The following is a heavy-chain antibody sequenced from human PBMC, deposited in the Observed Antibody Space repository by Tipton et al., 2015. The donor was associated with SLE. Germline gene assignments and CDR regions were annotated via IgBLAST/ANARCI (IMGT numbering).Heavy chain of an antibody. CDR3: ARAAPHGSGYYPFDY. Sequence: QLGQSGGGLVKPGGSLRLSCAASGFTFSDYYMSWIRQAPGKGLEWVSYISSSGSTIYYADSVKGRFNISMDNAKNSLYLQMNSLRAEDTAVYYCARAAPHGSGYYPFDYWGQGTLVTVSS. J-gene: IGHJ4*02. CDR2: ISSSGSTI. V-gene: IGHV3-11*04. CDR1: GFTFSDYY. D-gene: IGHD3-3*01.